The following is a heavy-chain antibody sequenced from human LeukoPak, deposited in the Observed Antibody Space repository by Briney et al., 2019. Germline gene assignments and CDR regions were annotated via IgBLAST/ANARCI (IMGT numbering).Heavy chain of an antibody. Sequence: GGSLRLSCVASGFTFSTYGIHWVRQAPGKGLEWVAVVSYDGSSTYYADSVKGRFTISRDNAKNSLYLQMNSLRAEDTAVYYCARRGKDTAMAPPDYWGQGTLVTVSS. V-gene: IGHV3-30*03. CDR3: ARRGKDTAMAPPDY. CDR2: VSYDGSST. D-gene: IGHD5-18*01. J-gene: IGHJ4*02. CDR1: GFTFSTYG.